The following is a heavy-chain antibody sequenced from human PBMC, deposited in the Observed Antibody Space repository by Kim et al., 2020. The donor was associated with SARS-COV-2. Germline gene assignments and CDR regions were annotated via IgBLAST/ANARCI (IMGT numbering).Heavy chain of an antibody. CDR1: GFTFSSYE. Sequence: GGSLRLSCAASGFTFSSYEINWVRQAPGKGLEWISYISTSGNTIYYADSVKGRFTISRDNAKNSLYLQMSSLRVEDTAVYYCARDPISGSYLGGFDYWGQGTLVTVSS. V-gene: IGHV3-48*03. CDR3: ARDPISGSYLGGFDY. CDR2: ISTSGNTI. J-gene: IGHJ4*02. D-gene: IGHD1-26*01.